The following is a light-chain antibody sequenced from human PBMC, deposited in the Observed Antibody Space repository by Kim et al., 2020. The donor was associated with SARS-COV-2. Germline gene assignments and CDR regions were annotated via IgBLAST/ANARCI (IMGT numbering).Light chain of an antibody. CDR2: GAS. CDR1: QSVSSSY. CDR3: QQYGSSPPIT. J-gene: IGKJ4*01. V-gene: IGKV3-20*01. Sequence: PGERATLSCRASQSVSSSYLAWYQQKPGQAPRLLIYGASSRATGIPDRFSGSGSGTDFTLTISRLEPEDFAVYYCQQYGSSPPITLGGGTKVDIK.